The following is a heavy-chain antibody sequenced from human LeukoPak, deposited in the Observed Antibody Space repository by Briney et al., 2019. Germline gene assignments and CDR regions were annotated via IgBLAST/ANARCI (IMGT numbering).Heavy chain of an antibody. CDR2: INPSDGRT. CDR1: GYTFTSCY. CDR3: ARVGGNSWYQRYFDL. D-gene: IGHD6-13*01. Sequence: ASVKVCFKSAGYTFTSCYIHWVRQAPGQGLEWMGIINPSDGRTSYAQKLQGRVTMHRDTSTSTVYMELRSLRSEDTAVYYCARVGGNSWYQRYFDLWGRGTLVTVSS. V-gene: IGHV1-46*01. J-gene: IGHJ2*01.